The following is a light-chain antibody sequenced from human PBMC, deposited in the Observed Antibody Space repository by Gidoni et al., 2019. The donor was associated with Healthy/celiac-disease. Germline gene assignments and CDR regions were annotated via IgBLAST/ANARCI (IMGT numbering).Light chain of an antibody. V-gene: IGLV2-14*01. CDR1: SSDVCGYNY. CDR2: EVS. CDR3: SSYTSSSTLNYV. J-gene: IGLJ1*01. Sequence: QSALTQPGSVSGSPGQSITISCTGTSSDVCGYNYVSWYQQHPGKAPKLMIYEVSNRPSGVSNRFSGSKSGNTASLTISGLQAEDEADYYCSSYTSSSTLNYVFGTGTKVTVL.